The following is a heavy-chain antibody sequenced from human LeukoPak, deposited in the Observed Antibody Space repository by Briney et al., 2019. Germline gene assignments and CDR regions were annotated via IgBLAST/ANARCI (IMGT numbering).Heavy chain of an antibody. D-gene: IGHD3-22*01. V-gene: IGHV4-59*08. CDR1: GGSISSYY. J-gene: IGHJ4*02. CDR2: IFYSGNT. Sequence: SETLSLTCTVSGGSISSYYWSWIRQPPGKGLEWIGYIFYSGNTNYNPSLKSRVTISVETSKNQFSLKLSSVTAADTAMYYCARHGGQSSGYYYWGQGTLVTVSS. CDR3: ARHGGQSSGYYY.